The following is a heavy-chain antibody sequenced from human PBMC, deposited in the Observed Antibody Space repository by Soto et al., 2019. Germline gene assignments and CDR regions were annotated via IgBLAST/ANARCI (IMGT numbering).Heavy chain of an antibody. CDR1: GGTFSSYA. D-gene: IGHD6-13*01. CDR3: ALMIAAAGTNLPYAFDI. J-gene: IGHJ3*02. V-gene: IGHV1-69*13. Sequence: GASVKVSCKASGGTFSSYAISWVRQAPGQGLEWMGGSIPILGTANYAQKFQGRVTITADESTSTAYMELSSLRSEDTAVYYCALMIAAAGTNLPYAFDIWGQGTMVTVSS. CDR2: SIPILGTA.